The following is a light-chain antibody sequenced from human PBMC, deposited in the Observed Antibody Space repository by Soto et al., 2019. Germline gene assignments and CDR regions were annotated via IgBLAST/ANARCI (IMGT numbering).Light chain of an antibody. CDR1: Y. CDR2: DVT. Sequence: QCGLRHPGAVCWTPGHSVTTSCTYVSCYQRHPLKAPKVMIYDVTKGPSGVPDGFSGSKSGNTASLTISGLQTEDEADYSCCSYAGSYYWLLFGGGTQLTVL. CDR3: CSYAGSYYWLL. V-gene: IGLV2-11*01. J-gene: IGLJ2*01.